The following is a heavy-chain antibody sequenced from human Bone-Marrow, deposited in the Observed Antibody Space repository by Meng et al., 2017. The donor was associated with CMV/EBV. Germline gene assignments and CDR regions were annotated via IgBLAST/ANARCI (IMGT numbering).Heavy chain of an antibody. V-gene: IGHV3-7*01. CDR1: GFTFTNYW. D-gene: IGHD3-16*01. J-gene: IGHJ4*02. CDR3: VSTSGQ. Sequence: ESLKISCVASGFTFTNYWMMWLRQAPGKGLEWVATVNQDGRDEFYLDSVKGRFTTSADKAKSSVFLQMNSLRAEDTAVYYCVSTSGQWGQGALVTVSS. CDR2: VNQDGRDE.